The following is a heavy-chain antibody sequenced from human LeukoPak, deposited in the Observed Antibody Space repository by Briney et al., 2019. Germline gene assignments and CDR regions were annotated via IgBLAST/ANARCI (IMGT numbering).Heavy chain of an antibody. CDR2: ISYDGYDK. CDR1: GFTFNDYA. V-gene: IGHV3-30-3*01. Sequence: GRSLRLSCAASGFTFNDYALYWVRQAPGKGLEWVTLISYDGYDKSYADSVRGRFTISRDNAQNSVFLQMNSLRAEDTAVYYCSRDGQYYGMDVWGQGTTVTVSS. J-gene: IGHJ6*02. CDR3: SRDGQYYGMDV.